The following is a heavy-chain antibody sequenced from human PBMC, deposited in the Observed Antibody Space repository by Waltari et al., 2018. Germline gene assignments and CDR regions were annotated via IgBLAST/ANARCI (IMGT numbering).Heavy chain of an antibody. CDR2: IYYSGST. J-gene: IGHJ4*02. Sequence: QLQLQESGPGLVKPSETLSLTGTVPGGSISSSSYYWGWIRQPPGKGLEWIGSIYYSGSTYYNPSRKSRVTISVDTSKNQFSLKLSSVTAADTAVYYCASEGSGWYDYWGQGTLVTVSS. D-gene: IGHD6-19*01. V-gene: IGHV4-39*07. CDR1: GGSISSSSYY. CDR3: ASEGSGWYDY.